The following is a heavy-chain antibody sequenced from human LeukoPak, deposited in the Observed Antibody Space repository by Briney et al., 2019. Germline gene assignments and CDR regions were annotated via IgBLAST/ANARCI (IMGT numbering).Heavy chain of an antibody. CDR3: ARAGGDGAKRWGYYYYYMDV. D-gene: IGHD4-17*01. CDR2: IYSSGST. CDR1: GGSISSYY. Sequence: TSETLSLTCTVSGGSISSYYWNWIRQPAGKGLEWIGRIYSSGSTNYNPSLKSRVTISVDTSKNQFSLKLSSVTAADTAVYYCARAGGDGAKRWGYYYYYMDVWGKGTTVTISS. V-gene: IGHV4-4*07. J-gene: IGHJ6*03.